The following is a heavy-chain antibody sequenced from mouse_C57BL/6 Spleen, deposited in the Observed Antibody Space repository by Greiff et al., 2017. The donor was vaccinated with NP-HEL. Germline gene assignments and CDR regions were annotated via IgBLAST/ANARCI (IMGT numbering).Heavy chain of an antibody. Sequence: QVQLQQSGAELVRPGASVKLSCKASGYTFTDYYINWVKQRPGQGLEWIARIYPGSGNTYYNEKFKGKATLTAEKSSSTAYMQLSSLTSEDSAVYFCARLYGSSYGYFDFWGTGTTVTVSS. D-gene: IGHD1-1*01. CDR2: IYPGSGNT. CDR3: ARLYGSSYGYFDF. V-gene: IGHV1-76*01. J-gene: IGHJ1*03. CDR1: GYTFTDYY.